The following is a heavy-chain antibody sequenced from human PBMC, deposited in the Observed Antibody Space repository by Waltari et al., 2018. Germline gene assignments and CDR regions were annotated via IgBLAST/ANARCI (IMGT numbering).Heavy chain of an antibody. D-gene: IGHD3-3*01. J-gene: IGHJ4*02. CDR1: GFTFSTYA. CDR3: TRLHVLRFLEWAYDY. CDR2: ISGDTGHT. V-gene: IGHV3-23*01. Sequence: EVQLLESGGSLVQPGGSLRLSCAASGFTFSTYAMSWVRQAPGKGLDWVSAISGDTGHTYYADSVKGRFSISRDNSKNTLYLQMNRLRAEDTAIYYCTRLHVLRFLEWAYDYWGQGTLVTVSS.